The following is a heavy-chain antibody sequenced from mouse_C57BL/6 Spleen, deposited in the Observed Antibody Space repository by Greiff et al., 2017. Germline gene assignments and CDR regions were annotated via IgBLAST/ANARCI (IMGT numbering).Heavy chain of an antibody. CDR1: GYTFTSYW. V-gene: IGHV1-69*01. J-gene: IGHJ4*01. D-gene: IGHD2-3*01. Sequence: QVQLQQPGAELVMPGASVKLSCKASGYTFTSYWMHWVKQRPGQGLEWIGEIDPSDSYTNYNQKFKGKATLTVDKSSSTAYMQLSSLTSEASAVYDCAAAPHGGYVDAMDYWGQGTSVTVSS. CDR2: IDPSDSYT. CDR3: AAAPHGGYVDAMDY.